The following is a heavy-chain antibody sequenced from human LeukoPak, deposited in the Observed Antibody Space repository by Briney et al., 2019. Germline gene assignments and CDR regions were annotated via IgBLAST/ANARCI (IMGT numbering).Heavy chain of an antibody. V-gene: IGHV4-34*01. J-gene: IGHJ5*02. CDR3: ARGPGYCSSTSCYDFFLGWFDP. Sequence: SETLSLTCAVYGGSFSGYYWSWIRQPPGKGLEWIGEINHSGSTNYNPSLKSRVTISVDTSKNQFYLKLSSVTAADTAVYYCARGPGYCSSTSCYDFFLGWFDPWGQGTLVTASS. D-gene: IGHD2-2*01. CDR1: GGSFSGYY. CDR2: INHSGST.